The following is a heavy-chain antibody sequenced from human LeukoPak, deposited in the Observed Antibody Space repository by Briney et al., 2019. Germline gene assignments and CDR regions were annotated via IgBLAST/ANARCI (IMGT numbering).Heavy chain of an antibody. Sequence: GGSLRLSCAASGFTFSSYGMSWVRQAPGKGLEWVSAISGSGGSTYYADSVKGRFTISRDNSKNTLYLQMNSLRAEDTAVYYCAKALKVVVVPAAKGGLDYWGQGTLVTVSS. V-gene: IGHV3-23*01. CDR2: ISGSGGST. J-gene: IGHJ4*02. CDR3: AKALKVVVVPAAKGGLDY. CDR1: GFTFSSYG. D-gene: IGHD2-2*01.